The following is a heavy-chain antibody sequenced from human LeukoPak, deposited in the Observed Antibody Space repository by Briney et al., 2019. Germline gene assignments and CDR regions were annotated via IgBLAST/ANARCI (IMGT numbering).Heavy chain of an antibody. J-gene: IGHJ6*02. CDR1: GFTFNNYG. Sequence: GRSLRLSCAASGFTFNNYGMHWVRQAPGKGLEWMALIWYDGSNKYYADSVKGRFTISRDNSKNTLYLQMNSLRAEDTAVYYCSREYFDWSRNYYYGMDVWAQGTTVTVSS. V-gene: IGHV3-33*01. D-gene: IGHD3-9*01. CDR3: SREYFDWSRNYYYGMDV. CDR2: IWYDGSNK.